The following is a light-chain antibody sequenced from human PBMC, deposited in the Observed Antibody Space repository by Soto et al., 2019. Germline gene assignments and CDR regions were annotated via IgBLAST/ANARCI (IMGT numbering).Light chain of an antibody. CDR2: GNN. V-gene: IGLV1-40*01. CDR3: QSYDSSLVV. Sequence: QLVLTQPPSVSGAPGQTITISCTGSSSNIGAGYDVHWYQQLPGRAPKLLIYGNNNRPSGVPDRFSGSKSGTSASLAITGLQAEDEADYYCQSYDSSLVVFGGGTKLTVL. CDR1: SSNIGAGYD. J-gene: IGLJ2*01.